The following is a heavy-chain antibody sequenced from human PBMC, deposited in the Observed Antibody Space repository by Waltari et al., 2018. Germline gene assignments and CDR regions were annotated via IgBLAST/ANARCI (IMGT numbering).Heavy chain of an antibody. CDR1: GYSISSGYY. CDR3: ARDPDY. V-gene: IGHV4-38-2*02. Sequence: QVQLQESGPGLVKPSETLSLTCAVSGYSISSGYYWGWIRQPPGKGLEWIGSIYHSGSTYYNPSLKSRVTISVDTSKNQFSLKLSSVTAADTAVYYCARDPDYWGQGTLVTVSS. J-gene: IGHJ4*02. CDR2: IYHSGST.